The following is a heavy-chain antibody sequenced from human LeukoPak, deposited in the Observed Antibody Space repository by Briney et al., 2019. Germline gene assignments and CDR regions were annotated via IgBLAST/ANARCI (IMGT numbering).Heavy chain of an antibody. Sequence: GGSLSLSCVGAGLSNADYGMSWVRQVPGKGLEWVSGIDWSGAASEYAASVKGRFTISRDNAKNSLYLQMNTLRPEDTGVYYCARDLSATWYALGYWGQGTLVTVSS. J-gene: IGHJ4*02. CDR3: ARDLSATWYALGY. CDR2: IDWSGAAS. D-gene: IGHD2-2*01. CDR1: GLSNADYG. V-gene: IGHV3-20*04.